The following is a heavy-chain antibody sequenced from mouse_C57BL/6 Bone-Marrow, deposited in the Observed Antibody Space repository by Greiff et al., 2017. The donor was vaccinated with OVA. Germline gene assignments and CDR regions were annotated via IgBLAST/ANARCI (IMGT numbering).Heavy chain of an antibody. CDR3: ARHEQDYYGSSQAWFAY. Sequence: QVQLQQPGAELVKPGASVKLSCKASGYTFTSYWMQWVKQRPGQGLEWIGEIDPSDSYTNYNQKFKGKATLTVDTSSSTAYMQLSSLTSEDSAVYFCARHEQDYYGSSQAWFAYWGQGTLVTVSA. J-gene: IGHJ3*01. CDR1: GYTFTSYW. D-gene: IGHD1-1*01. V-gene: IGHV1-50*01. CDR2: IDPSDSYT.